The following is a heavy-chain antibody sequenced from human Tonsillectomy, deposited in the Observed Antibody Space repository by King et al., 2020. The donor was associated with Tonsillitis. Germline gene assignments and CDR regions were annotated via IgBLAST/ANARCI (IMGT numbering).Heavy chain of an antibody. CDR3: ANKRAFCGSDSCHGWFAT. V-gene: IGHV4-31*03. D-gene: IGHD2-21*02. CDR1: GGSISSGSYY. Sequence: QLQESGPGVVKPSQTLSLMCTVSGGSISSGSYYWTWIRQQPGKGLEWIGSMYFNGNTYYNPSLKSRIAMSLDTSKNQFSLRLRSVTAADTAVYYCANKRAFCGSDSCHGWFATWGRGILVTVSS. J-gene: IGHJ5*02. CDR2: MYFNGNT.